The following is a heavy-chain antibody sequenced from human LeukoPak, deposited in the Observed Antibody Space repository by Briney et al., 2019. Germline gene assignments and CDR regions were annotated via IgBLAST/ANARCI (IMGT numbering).Heavy chain of an antibody. D-gene: IGHD6-6*01. Sequence: GGSLRLSCAASGFTFDDYAMHWVRQAPGKGLEWVSGISWNSGSIGYADSVKGRFTISRDNAKNSLYLRMNSLRAEDTALYYCANSRGQLAPLDYWGQGTLVTVSS. CDR3: ANSRGQLAPLDY. V-gene: IGHV3-9*01. CDR2: ISWNSGSI. J-gene: IGHJ4*02. CDR1: GFTFDDYA.